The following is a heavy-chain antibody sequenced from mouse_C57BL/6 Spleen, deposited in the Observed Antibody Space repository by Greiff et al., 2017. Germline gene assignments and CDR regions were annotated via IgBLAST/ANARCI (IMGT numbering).Heavy chain of an antibody. Sequence: QVQLKESGPGLVQPSQSLSITCTVSGFSLTSYGVHWVRQSPGKGLEWLGVIWRGGSTDYNAAFMSRLSITKDNSKSQVFFKVNSLQADDTAIYSCAKSNCELYYYAMDYWSQGTSVTVSS. CDR2: IWRGGST. J-gene: IGHJ4*01. V-gene: IGHV2-5*01. D-gene: IGHD4-1*01. CDR3: AKSNCELYYYAMDY. CDR1: GFSLTSYG.